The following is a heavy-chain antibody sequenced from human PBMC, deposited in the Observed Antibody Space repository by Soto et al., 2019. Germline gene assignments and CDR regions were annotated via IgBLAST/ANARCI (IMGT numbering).Heavy chain of an antibody. CDR3: ARARIRFFLGTPRYSWFDP. J-gene: IGHJ5*02. CDR1: GYTFSEYA. CDR2: IDTHSGDA. Sequence: QVQLVQSGAEVKKPGASVKVSCKSSGYTFSEYALHWGRQAPGQRPEWMGWIDTHSGDARYSQSFQDRVTLTRDTSANTVYMELGSLRPEDTALYFCARARIRFFLGTPRYSWFDPWGQGTLLTVSS. V-gene: IGHV1-3*04. D-gene: IGHD3-3*01.